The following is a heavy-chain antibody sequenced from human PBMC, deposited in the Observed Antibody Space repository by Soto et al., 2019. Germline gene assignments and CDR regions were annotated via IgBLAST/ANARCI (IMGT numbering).Heavy chain of an antibody. J-gene: IGHJ6*02. CDR2: INPGNGDT. CDR1: GYSFTKYG. V-gene: IGHV1-3*01. Sequence: ASVKVSCKTSGYSFTKYGLHWVRQAPGQRLEWMGWINPGNGDTKYSQKFQGRVTITRDTSATTAYMELSSLRSEDSAVFYCARTDCSSTSCYNYYYYGMDVWGQGTTVTVAS. D-gene: IGHD2-2*01. CDR3: ARTDCSSTSCYNYYYYGMDV.